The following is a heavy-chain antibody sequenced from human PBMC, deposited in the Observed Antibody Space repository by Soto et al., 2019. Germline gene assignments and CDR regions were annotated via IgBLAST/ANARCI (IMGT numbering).Heavy chain of an antibody. CDR3: AKYYDFWSGYPPDYYMDV. J-gene: IGHJ6*03. V-gene: IGHV3-23*01. Sequence: PGGSLRLSCAASGFTFSSYAMSWVRQAPGKGLEWVSAISGSGGSTYYADSVKGRFTISRDNSKNTLYLQMNSLRAEDTAVYYCAKYYDFWSGYPPDYYMDVWGKGTTVTVSS. D-gene: IGHD3-3*01. CDR2: ISGSGGST. CDR1: GFTFSSYA.